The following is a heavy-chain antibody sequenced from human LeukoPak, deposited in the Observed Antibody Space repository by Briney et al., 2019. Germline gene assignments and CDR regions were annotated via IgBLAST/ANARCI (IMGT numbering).Heavy chain of an antibody. CDR2: IIPIFGTA. CDR3: ARDRTSYNWFDP. Sequence: GASVTVSCKASGGTFSSYAISWVRQAPGQGLEWMGGIIPIFGTANYAQKFQGRVTITADKSTSTAYMELSSLRSEDTAVHYCARDRTSYNWFDPWGQGTLVTVSS. D-gene: IGHD1-14*01. V-gene: IGHV1-69*06. J-gene: IGHJ5*02. CDR1: GGTFSSYA.